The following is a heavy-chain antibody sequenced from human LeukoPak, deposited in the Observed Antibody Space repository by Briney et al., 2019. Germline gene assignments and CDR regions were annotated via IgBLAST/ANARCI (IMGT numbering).Heavy chain of an antibody. D-gene: IGHD5-18*01. CDR1: GFTFSRYG. Sequence: GGSLRLSCAASGFTFSRYGMHWVRQAPGKGLEWVAFIRYDGSNKYYADSLKGRFTISRDNSKNTLYLQMNSLRAEDTAVYYCAKDSGYSYGYDNWGQGTLVTVSS. V-gene: IGHV3-30*02. J-gene: IGHJ4*02. CDR3: AKDSGYSYGYDN. CDR2: IRYDGSNK.